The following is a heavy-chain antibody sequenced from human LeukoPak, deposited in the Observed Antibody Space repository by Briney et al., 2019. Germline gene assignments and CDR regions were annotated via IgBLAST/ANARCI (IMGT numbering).Heavy chain of an antibody. J-gene: IGHJ3*02. V-gene: IGHV3-53*01. D-gene: IGHD7-27*01. CDR1: GFTASSNY. CDR3: ARVRTGVAFDI. CDR2: IYSGGST. Sequence: PGGSLRLSCAASGFTASSNYMSLVRQATGKGLEWVSVIYSGGSTYYADSVKGRFTISRDNSKNTLYLQMNSLRAEDTAVYYCARVRTGVAFDIWGQGTMVTVSS.